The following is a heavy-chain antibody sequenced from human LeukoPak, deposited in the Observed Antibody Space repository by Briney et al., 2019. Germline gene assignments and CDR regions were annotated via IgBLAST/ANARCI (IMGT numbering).Heavy chain of an antibody. CDR2: MNPNSGNT. CDR3: ARESPDCSGGSCLSGAFDI. Sequence: ASVKVSCKASGYTFTSYDINWVRQATGQGLEWMGWMNPNSGNTGYAQKFQGRVTITTDESTSTAYMELSSLRSEDTAVYYCARESPDCSGGSCLSGAFDIWGQGTMVTVSS. J-gene: IGHJ3*02. D-gene: IGHD2-15*01. V-gene: IGHV1-8*01. CDR1: GYTFTSYD.